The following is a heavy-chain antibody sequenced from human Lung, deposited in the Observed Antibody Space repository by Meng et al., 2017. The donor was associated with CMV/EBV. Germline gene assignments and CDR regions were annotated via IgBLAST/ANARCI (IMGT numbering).Heavy chain of an antibody. CDR3: AKEYIAAAGTDYYYVMDV. D-gene: IGHD6-13*01. CDR2: ISWDGGST. CDR1: GFTFDDYA. Sequence: GGSLRLXXAASGFTFDDYAMHWVRQAPGKGLEWVSLISWDGGSTYYADSVKGRFTISRDNSKNSLYLQMNSLRAEDTALYYCAKEYIAAAGTDYYYVMDVWGRGXTVTVSS. J-gene: IGHJ6*02. V-gene: IGHV3-43D*03.